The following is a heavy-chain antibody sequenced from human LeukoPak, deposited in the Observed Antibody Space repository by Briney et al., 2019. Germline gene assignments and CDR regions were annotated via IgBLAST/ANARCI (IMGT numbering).Heavy chain of an antibody. CDR3: ARGPDYYDSRKDAFDI. V-gene: IGHV4-61*02. CDR2: IYTSGST. J-gene: IGHJ3*02. Sequence: SETPSLTCTVSGGSISSGSYYWSWIRQPAGKGLEWIGRIYTSGSTNYNPSLKSRVTISVDTSKNQFSLKLSSVTAADTAVYYCARGPDYYDSRKDAFDIWGQGTMVTVSS. CDR1: GGSISSGSYY. D-gene: IGHD3-22*01.